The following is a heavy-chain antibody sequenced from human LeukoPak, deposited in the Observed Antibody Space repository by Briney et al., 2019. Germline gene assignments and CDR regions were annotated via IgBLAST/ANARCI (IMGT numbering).Heavy chain of an antibody. CDR3: AKDTEWELLRLFDS. V-gene: IGHV3-23*01. D-gene: IGHD1-26*01. CDR1: GFTFSSYE. Sequence: GGSLRLSCAASGFTFSSYEMNWVRQAPGGGLEWVSGISGSGSSTYYTDSVKGRFTISRDNSKNTLSLQMSSLRAEDTAIYYCAKDTEWELLRLFDSWGQGTLVSVSS. CDR2: ISGSGSST. J-gene: IGHJ4*02.